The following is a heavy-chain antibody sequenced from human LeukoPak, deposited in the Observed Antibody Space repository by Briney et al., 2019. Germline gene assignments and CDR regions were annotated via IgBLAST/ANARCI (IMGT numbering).Heavy chain of an antibody. CDR3: AREGYGSGTYLDY. J-gene: IGHJ4*02. Sequence: ASVKLSCKASGYTFTSYYMHWVRQAPGQGLAWMGRINTNDGGTNYAQKFQGRVTMTRDMSTSTVYMELSSLRSEDTAVYYCAREGYGSGTYLDYWGQGTLVTVSS. V-gene: IGHV1-46*01. D-gene: IGHD3-10*01. CDR2: INTNDGGT. CDR1: GYTFTSYY.